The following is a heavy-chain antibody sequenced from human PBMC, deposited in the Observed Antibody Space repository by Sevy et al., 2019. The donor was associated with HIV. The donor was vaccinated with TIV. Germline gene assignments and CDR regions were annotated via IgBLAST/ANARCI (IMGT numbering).Heavy chain of an antibody. V-gene: IGHV3-23*01. D-gene: IGHD3-22*01. CDR3: AKDPDNYFDSSNFDY. CDR1: GFTFSSYA. CDR2: ISGRGGTT. Sequence: GGSLRLSCAASGFTFSSYAMSWVRQAPGKGLEWVSAISGRGGTTYYADSVKGRFTISRDNSKNTLYLQMNSLRAEDTAVYYCAKDPDNYFDSSNFDYWGQGTLVTVSS. J-gene: IGHJ4*02.